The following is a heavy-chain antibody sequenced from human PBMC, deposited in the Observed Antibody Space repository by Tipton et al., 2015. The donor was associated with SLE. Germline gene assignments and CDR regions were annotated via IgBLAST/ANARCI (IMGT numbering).Heavy chain of an antibody. CDR3: AKPTYSSSQYYFDY. CDR2: ISYDGSNK. CDR1: GFTFSSYG. Sequence: SLRLSCAASGFTFSSYGMHWVRQAPGKGLEWVAVISYDGSNKYYADSVKGRFTISRDNSKNTLYLQMNSLRAEDTAVYYCAKPTYSSSQYYFDYWGQGTLVTVSS. J-gene: IGHJ4*02. V-gene: IGHV3-30*18. D-gene: IGHD6-13*01.